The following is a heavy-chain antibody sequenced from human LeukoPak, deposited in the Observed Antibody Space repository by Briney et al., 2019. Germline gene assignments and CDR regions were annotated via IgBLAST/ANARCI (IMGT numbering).Heavy chain of an antibody. J-gene: IGHJ4*02. D-gene: IGHD3-10*01. Sequence: PAETLCLTCAVYGDSFSGYYWSWIRQPPGKGLEWIGDINHSGRSNYNPALKSRVPISVDTSKNHFSLKLTSVTAADTAVYYCARHERVTDYSGPGSYFTRGANFDYWGQGTLVTVSS. CDR3: ARHERVTDYSGPGSYFTRGANFDY. CDR2: INHSGRS. CDR1: GDSFSGYY. V-gene: IGHV4-34*01.